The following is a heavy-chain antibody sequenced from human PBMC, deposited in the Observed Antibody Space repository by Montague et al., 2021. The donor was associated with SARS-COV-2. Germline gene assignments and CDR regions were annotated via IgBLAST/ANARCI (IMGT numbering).Heavy chain of an antibody. CDR2: TSYSGST. CDR1: GGSISPYY. CDR3: ARWGEYYDSPYYYYAMDV. D-gene: IGHD3-3*01. V-gene: IGHV4-59*12. J-gene: IGHJ6*02. Sequence: SETLSLTYTVSGGSISPYYWSWIRQSPGKGLECIGYTSYSGSTDYNPSLKSRVTISIDTSKNQFSLELSSVTAADTAVYYCARWGEYYDSPYYYYAMDVWGQGTTVTVSS.